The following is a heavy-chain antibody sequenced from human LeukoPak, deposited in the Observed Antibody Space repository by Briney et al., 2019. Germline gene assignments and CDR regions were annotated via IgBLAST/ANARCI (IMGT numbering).Heavy chain of an antibody. Sequence: SVKVSCKASGGTFSSYAISWVRQAPGQGLEWMGRIIPILGIANYAQKFQGRVTITADKSTSTAYMELSSLRSEDTAVYYCARDMGYYGSRSYYRDYYFDYWGQGTLVTVSS. CDR2: IIPILGIA. V-gene: IGHV1-69*04. J-gene: IGHJ4*02. CDR3: ARDMGYYGSRSYYRDYYFDY. D-gene: IGHD3-10*01. CDR1: GGTFSSYA.